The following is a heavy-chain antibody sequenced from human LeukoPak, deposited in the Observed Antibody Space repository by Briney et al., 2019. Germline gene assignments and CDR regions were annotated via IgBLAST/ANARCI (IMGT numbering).Heavy chain of an antibody. J-gene: IGHJ4*02. V-gene: IGHV1-69*04. CDR2: IIPILGIA. CDR1: GGTFSSYT. Sequence: ASVKVSCKASGGTFSSYTISWVRQAPGQGLDWMGRIIPILGIANYAQKFQGRVTITADKSTSTAYMELSSLRSEDTAVYYCARDLVVVPAAIRLVYEGVFDYWGQGTLVTVSS. D-gene: IGHD2-2*02. CDR3: ARDLVVVPAAIRLVYEGVFDY.